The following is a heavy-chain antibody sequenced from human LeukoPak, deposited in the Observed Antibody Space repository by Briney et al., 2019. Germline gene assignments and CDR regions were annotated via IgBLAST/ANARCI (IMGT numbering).Heavy chain of an antibody. J-gene: IGHJ4*02. CDR1: GFTFGSYG. CDR2: ISYDGSNK. D-gene: IGHD6-19*01. Sequence: GGSLRLSCAASGFTFGSYGMHWVRQAPGKGLEWVAVISYDGSNKYYADSVKGRFTISRDNSKNTLYLQMNSLRAEDTAVYYCAKDSNPYSSGWPPDYWGQGTLVTVSS. V-gene: IGHV3-30*18. CDR3: AKDSNPYSSGWPPDY.